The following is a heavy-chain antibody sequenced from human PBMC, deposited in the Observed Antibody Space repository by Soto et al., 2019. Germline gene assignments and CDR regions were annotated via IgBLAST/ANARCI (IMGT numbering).Heavy chain of an antibody. CDR2: INHSGGT. CDR1: GGSFSAYY. Sequence: QVLLQQWGAGLLKPSETLSLTCAVYGGSFSAYYWSWIRQPPGKGLEWIGEINHSGGTSYNPSLKSRVTISVDTSKSQFSLKLTSVTAADRAVYYCARGSVDTVDSSVYHLDYWGQGTLVTVSS. V-gene: IGHV4-34*01. J-gene: IGHJ4*02. CDR3: ARGSVDTVDSSVYHLDY. D-gene: IGHD3-22*01.